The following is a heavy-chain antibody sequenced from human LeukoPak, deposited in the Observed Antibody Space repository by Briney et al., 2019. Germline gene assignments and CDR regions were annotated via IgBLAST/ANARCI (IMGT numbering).Heavy chain of an antibody. J-gene: IGHJ3*02. CDR1: GGTFSSYA. CDR2: IIPIFGTA. CDR3: ARTSPIYCSSTSCYDHAFDI. V-gene: IGHV1-69*13. Sequence: GASVKVSCKASGGTFSSYAISWMRQAPGQGLEWMGGIIPIFGTANYAQKFQGRVTITADESTSTAYMELSSLRSEDTAVYYCARTSPIYCSSTSCYDHAFDIWGQGTMVTVSS. D-gene: IGHD2-2*01.